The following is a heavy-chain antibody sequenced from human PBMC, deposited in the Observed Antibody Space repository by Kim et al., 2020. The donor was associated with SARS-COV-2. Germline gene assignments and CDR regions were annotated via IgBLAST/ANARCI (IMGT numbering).Heavy chain of an antibody. CDR3: LGGFYFDY. D-gene: IGHD3-16*01. CDR2: IDCGNGNT. Sequence: ASVKVSCKTSGHFFTRDSIHWVRQAPGQGLEWMGGIDCGNGNTIYSQKFQGRFTFTTDTSASTAYMELSFLRSEDSAVYYFLGGFYFDYWGQGTLVTVSS. V-gene: IGHV1-3*01. CDR1: GHFFTRDS. J-gene: IGHJ4*02.